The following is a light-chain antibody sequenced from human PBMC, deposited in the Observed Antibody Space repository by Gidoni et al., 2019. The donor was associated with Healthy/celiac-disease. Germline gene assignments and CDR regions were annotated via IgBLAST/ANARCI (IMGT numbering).Light chain of an antibody. J-gene: IGKJ5*01. V-gene: IGKV3-15*01. CDR1: QSVSSN. Sequence: IVTPQSPATLSLSPGERATLSCRASQSVSSNLAWYQQKPGQAPRLLIYGASTRATAVPAGFSSGGSGAEFTLTISSLLSEDFAVVYCQQYNGWPPVTFGHGTRVEIK. CDR2: GAS. CDR3: QQYNGWPPVT.